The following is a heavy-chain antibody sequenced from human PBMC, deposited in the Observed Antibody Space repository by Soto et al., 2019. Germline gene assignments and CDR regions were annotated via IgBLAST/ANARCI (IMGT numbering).Heavy chain of an antibody. D-gene: IGHD2-15*01. J-gene: IGHJ4*02. CDR3: ARLCCVTVVVAATPDH. CDR2: IYYSGST. V-gene: IGHV4-59*08. CDR1: GGSISSYY. Sequence: SETLSLTCTVSGGSISSYYWSWIRQPPGKGLEWIGSIYYSGSTYYNPSLKSRVTISVDTSKNQFSLKVSSVTAADTAVYYCARLCCVTVVVAATPDHWGQGTLVTVSS.